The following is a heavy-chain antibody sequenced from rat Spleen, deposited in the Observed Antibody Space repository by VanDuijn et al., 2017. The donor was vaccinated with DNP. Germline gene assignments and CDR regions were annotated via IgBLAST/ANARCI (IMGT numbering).Heavy chain of an antibody. CDR2: INSAGST. J-gene: IGHJ2*01. D-gene: IGHD1-10*01. CDR1: GYSITSCCR. CDR3: ARGGNFGTFPYFDH. V-gene: IGHV3-3*01. Sequence: EVQLQESGPGLVEPSQSLSLTCSVTGYSITSCCRWTWIRKFPGHKLEWMGYINSAGSTNYNPSLKGRISITSDTSKNQFFLQVNSVTTEDTATYYCARGGNFGTFPYFDHWGQGVMVTVSS.